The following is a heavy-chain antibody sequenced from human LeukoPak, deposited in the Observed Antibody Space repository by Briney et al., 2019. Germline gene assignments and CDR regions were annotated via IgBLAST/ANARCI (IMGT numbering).Heavy chain of an antibody. CDR3: ARQLDYGSGSSYGMDV. Sequence: SETLSLTCIVSGGSISSSTYYWGWIRQPPGKGLEWIGTVYYSGNTYYNPALKSRVTISVYTSKNQFPLKLSSVTAAATAVYYWARQLDYGSGSSYGMDVWGQGTTVTVSS. J-gene: IGHJ6*02. CDR1: GGSISSSTYY. V-gene: IGHV4-39*01. D-gene: IGHD3-16*01. CDR2: VYYSGNT.